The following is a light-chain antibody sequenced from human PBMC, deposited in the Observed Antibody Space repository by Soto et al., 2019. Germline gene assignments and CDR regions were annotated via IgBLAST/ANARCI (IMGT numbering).Light chain of an antibody. Sequence: QSALTQPPSASGSPGQSVTISCTGTSSDVGGYNYVSWYQQHPGKAPKLMIYEVSKRPSGVPDRFSGSKSGNTASLTVSGLQAEDEADYYCQSYDSSLIVSKVFGTGTKLTVL. V-gene: IGLV2-8*01. CDR3: QSYDSSLIVSKV. CDR2: EVS. CDR1: SSDVGGYNY. J-gene: IGLJ1*01.